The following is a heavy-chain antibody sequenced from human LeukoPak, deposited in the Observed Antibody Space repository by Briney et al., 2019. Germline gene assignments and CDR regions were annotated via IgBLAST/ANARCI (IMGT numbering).Heavy chain of an antibody. CDR2: IKQDGSEK. Sequence: GGSLRLSCAASGFRFSSYRMSWVRQAPGKGPEWVANIKQDGSEKSYVDSVKGRFTISRDNAKNSLYLQMNSLRAEDTAVYYCARAGVLFGRDYWGQGTLVTVSS. J-gene: IGHJ4*02. CDR3: ARAGVLFGRDY. D-gene: IGHD2-15*01. V-gene: IGHV3-7*03. CDR1: GFRFSSYR.